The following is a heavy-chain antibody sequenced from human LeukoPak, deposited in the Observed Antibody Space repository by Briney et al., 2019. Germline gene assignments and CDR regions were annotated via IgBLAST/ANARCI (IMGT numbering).Heavy chain of an antibody. CDR1: GFTFSSYD. CDR3: ARVAGWHWFDP. CDR2: IRPSGDNT. J-gene: IGHJ5*02. D-gene: IGHD6-19*01. Sequence: GGSLRLSCAASGFTFSSYDMTWVRQAPGRGPEWVSSIRPSGDNTYYGDSVKGRFTISRDNSKNTVYLQMKNKRVDDTAVYYCARVAGWHWFDPWGQGTLVTVSS. V-gene: IGHV3-23*01.